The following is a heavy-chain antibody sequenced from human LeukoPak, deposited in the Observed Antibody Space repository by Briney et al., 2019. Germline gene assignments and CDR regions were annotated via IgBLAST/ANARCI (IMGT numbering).Heavy chain of an antibody. CDR1: GGSFSGYY. CDR2: INHSGST. Sequence: SETLSLTCAVYGGSFSGYYWSWIRQPPGKGLEWIGEINHSGSTNYNPSLKSRATISVDTSKNQFSLKLSSVTAADTAVYYCARKRWLQFRGAFDIWGQGTMVTVSS. J-gene: IGHJ3*02. D-gene: IGHD5-24*01. V-gene: IGHV4-34*01. CDR3: ARKRWLQFRGAFDI.